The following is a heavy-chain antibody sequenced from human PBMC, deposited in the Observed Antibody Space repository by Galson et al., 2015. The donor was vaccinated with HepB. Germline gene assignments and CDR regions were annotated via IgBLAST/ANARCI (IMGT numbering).Heavy chain of an antibody. J-gene: IGHJ5*02. CDR2: INPNSGGT. CDR1: GYTFTGYY. Sequence: CTASGYTFTGYYMHRVRQAPGQGLEWMGRINPNSGGTNYAQKFQGRVTMTRDTSISTAYMELSRLRSDDTAVYYCARDRYCSSTSCYRGLDNWFDPWGQGTLVTVSS. V-gene: IGHV1-2*06. D-gene: IGHD2-2*02. CDR3: ARDRYCSSTSCYRGLDNWFDP.